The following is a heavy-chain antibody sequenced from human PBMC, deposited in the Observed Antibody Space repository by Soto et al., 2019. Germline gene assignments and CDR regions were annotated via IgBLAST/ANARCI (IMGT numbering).Heavy chain of an antibody. CDR1: GGTFSSYT. CDR2: IIPILGMA. CDR3: ARATEGELLRYYYYGMDV. V-gene: IGHV1-69*02. J-gene: IGHJ6*02. D-gene: IGHD1-26*01. Sequence: ASVKVSCKASGGTFSSYTISWVRQAPGQGLEWMGRIIPILGMANYAQKFQGRVTITADKSTSTAYMELSSLRSEDTAVYYCARATEGELLRYYYYGMDVWGQGTTVTVSS.